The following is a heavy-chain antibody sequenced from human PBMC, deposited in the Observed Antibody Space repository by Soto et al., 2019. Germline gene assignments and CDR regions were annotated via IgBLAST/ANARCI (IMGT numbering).Heavy chain of an antibody. CDR2: ISNSGTTR. Sequence: QVQLVESGGGLVEPGGSLRRSCVASGFTFSDYYMSWIRQAPGKGLEYVSYISNSGTTRYYADPGTGRFTISRDNANNSLFLQLNSLRVEDTAMYYCARAREPYFSLRPVDYWGQGTLVTVSS. V-gene: IGHV3-11*01. D-gene: IGHD4-17*01. J-gene: IGHJ4*02. CDR1: GFTFSDYY. CDR3: ARAREPYFSLRPVDY.